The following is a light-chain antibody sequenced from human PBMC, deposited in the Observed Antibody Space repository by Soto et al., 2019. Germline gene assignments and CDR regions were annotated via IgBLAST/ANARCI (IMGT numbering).Light chain of an antibody. CDR3: QHAHNFPLT. CDR2: AAY. V-gene: IGKV1-39*01. Sequence: DIHMTQSPSSLSASVGDRVTITCRASQGIGTYLNWYQQRPGKAPKLLIYAAYNLQSGVPSRFSGSGSGTDFTLTINGLQPEDFATYYCQHAHNFPLTYGQGTKVDIK. CDR1: QGIGTY. J-gene: IGKJ1*01.